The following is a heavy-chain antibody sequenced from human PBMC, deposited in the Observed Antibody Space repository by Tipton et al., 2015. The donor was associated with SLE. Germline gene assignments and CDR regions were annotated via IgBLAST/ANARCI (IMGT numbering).Heavy chain of an antibody. CDR1: GFTFSNAW. CDR3: TAEDP. CDR2: IKSKTHGGTT. J-gene: IGHJ5*02. V-gene: IGHV3-15*01. Sequence: VQLVQSGGGLVKPGGSLRLSCAASGFTFSNAWMSWVRQAPGKGLEWVGRIKSKTHGGTTDYAAPVKGRFTISRDDSKNTLYLQMNSLKTEDTAVYYCTAEDPWGQGTLVTVSS.